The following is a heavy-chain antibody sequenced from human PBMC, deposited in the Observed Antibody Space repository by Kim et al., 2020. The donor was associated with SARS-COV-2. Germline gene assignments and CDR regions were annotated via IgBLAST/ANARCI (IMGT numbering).Heavy chain of an antibody. J-gene: IGHJ6*02. CDR3: ARSGMDV. CDR2: LSGGDP. Sequence: LSGGDPSYAQRFQGRVTITRDTSTSTVYMELSSQRSEDTAVYYCARSGMDVWGQGTTVTVSS. V-gene: IGHV1-46*01.